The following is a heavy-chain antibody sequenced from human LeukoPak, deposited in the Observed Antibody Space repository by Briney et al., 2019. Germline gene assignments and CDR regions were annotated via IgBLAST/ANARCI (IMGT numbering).Heavy chain of an antibody. V-gene: IGHV4-31*03. Sequence: SETPSLTCTVSSGSISSGGYYWTWIRQHPGKGLEWIGYIYYSGITYYNPSLKSRVTISVDTSENQFSLKLSSVTAADTAFYYCVSSPTVTTNGRWFDPWGQGTLVTVSS. J-gene: IGHJ5*02. CDR3: VSSPTVTTNGRWFDP. D-gene: IGHD4-17*01. CDR1: SGSISSGGYY. CDR2: IYYSGIT.